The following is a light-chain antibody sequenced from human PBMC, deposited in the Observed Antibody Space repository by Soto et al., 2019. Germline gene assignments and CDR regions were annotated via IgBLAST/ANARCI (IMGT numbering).Light chain of an antibody. CDR1: QSVDSN. CDR3: QQYQDWPPYT. V-gene: IGKV3-15*01. J-gene: IGKJ2*01. Sequence: EIVMTQSPATLSVSPGGRATLSCRASQSVDSNLAWYQQKPGQAPRLLIYGASTRATDIPVRFSGSGAGTEFTLTISSLESEDFAVYYCQQYQDWPPYTFGLGTKLEIK. CDR2: GAS.